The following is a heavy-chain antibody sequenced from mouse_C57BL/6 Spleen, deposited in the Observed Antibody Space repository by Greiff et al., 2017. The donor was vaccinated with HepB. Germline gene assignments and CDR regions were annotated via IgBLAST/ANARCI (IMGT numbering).Heavy chain of an antibody. D-gene: IGHD1-1*01. CDR3: ARRDYSFAY. CDR1: GYAFSSYW. V-gene: IGHV1-80*01. J-gene: IGHJ3*01. CDR2: IYPGDGDT. Sequence: QVQLQQSGAELVKPGASVKISCKASGYAFSSYWMNWVKQRPGKGLEWIGQIYPGDGDTNYNRKFKGKATLTADISSSTAYIQLSSLTSEDSAVYFCARRDYSFAYWGQGTLVTV.